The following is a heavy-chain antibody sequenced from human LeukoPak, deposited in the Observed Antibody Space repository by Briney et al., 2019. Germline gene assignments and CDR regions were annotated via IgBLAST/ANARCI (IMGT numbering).Heavy chain of an antibody. CDR1: GFTFSSYG. J-gene: IGHJ4*02. D-gene: IGHD2-21*02. Sequence: GRSLRLSCAASGFTFSSYGMHWVRQAPGKGLEWVAVISYDGSNKYYADSVKGRFTISRDNSMNTLYLQMNSLRAEDTAVYYCAKDRDGYYQYWGQGTLVTVSS. V-gene: IGHV3-30*18. CDR3: AKDRDGYYQY. CDR2: ISYDGSNK.